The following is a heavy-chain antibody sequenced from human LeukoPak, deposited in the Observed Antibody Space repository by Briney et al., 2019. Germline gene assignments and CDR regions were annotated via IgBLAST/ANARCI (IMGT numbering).Heavy chain of an antibody. Sequence: PGGSLRLSCAASGFTVSSNYMSWVRPAPGKGLEGVSVIYSGGTTHYADSVKGRFTISRDSSKNTLYLQMNSLRAEDTAVYYCARWDYCSGGSCYSDSYYYSYYMDVWGKGTTVTVSS. J-gene: IGHJ6*03. D-gene: IGHD2-15*01. CDR2: IYSGGTT. CDR1: GFTVSSNY. CDR3: ARWDYCSGGSCYSDSYYYSYYMDV. V-gene: IGHV3-53*01.